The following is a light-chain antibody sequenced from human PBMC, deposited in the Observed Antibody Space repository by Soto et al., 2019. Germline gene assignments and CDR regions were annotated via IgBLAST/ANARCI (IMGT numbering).Light chain of an antibody. V-gene: IGKV3-20*01. CDR2: GAS. CDR3: QQYGSSPWT. CDR1: QSVSSSY. J-gene: IGKJ1*01. Sequence: EIVLTQSPGTLSLSPGERATLSCRASQSVSSSYLAWYQQKPGQAPRLLIYGASSRATGIPDRFSGSGSGTDFTLTSSRLEPEDVAVYYCQQYGSSPWTFGQGTKAEIK.